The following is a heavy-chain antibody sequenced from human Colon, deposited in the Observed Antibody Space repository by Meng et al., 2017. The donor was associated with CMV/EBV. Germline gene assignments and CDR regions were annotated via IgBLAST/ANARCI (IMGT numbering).Heavy chain of an antibody. Sequence: VHLVGSGGGLVKPGGSLSLSCATSGFTLSNYGMNWVRQTPGKGLEWVSALYSGGITYYADSVKGRFAISADNSKNTLYLQMDGLRAEDTAVYYCARQVSSSSTYVSWGQGTLVTVSS. D-gene: IGHD2-2*01. CDR2: LYSGGIT. V-gene: IGHV3-66*04. CDR1: GFTLSNYG. CDR3: ARQVSSSSTYVS. J-gene: IGHJ5*02.